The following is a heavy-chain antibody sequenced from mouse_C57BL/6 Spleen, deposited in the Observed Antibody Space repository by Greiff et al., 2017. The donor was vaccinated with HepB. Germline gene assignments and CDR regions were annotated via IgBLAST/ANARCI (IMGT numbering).Heavy chain of an antibody. D-gene: IGHD2-1*01. J-gene: IGHJ2*01. V-gene: IGHV1-42*01. Sequence: VQLQQSGPELVKPGASVKISCKASGYSFTGYYMNWVKQSPEKSLEWIGEINPSTGGTTYNQKFKAKATLTVDKSSSTAYMQLKSLTSEDSAVYYCAREGENYGNYFDYWGQGTTLTVSS. CDR3: AREGENYGNYFDY. CDR1: GYSFTGYY. CDR2: INPSTGGT.